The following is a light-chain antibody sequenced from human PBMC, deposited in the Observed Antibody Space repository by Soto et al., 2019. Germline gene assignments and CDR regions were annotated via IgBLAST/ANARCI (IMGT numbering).Light chain of an antibody. CDR1: QSISNY. J-gene: IGKJ1*01. CDR2: GAS. Sequence: EIVMTQSPPTLSVSPGEGVTLSCKASQSISNYLAWYQHKPGQAPRLLINGASIRATGFPARFSSSGSGEDFTLTISSVQSEDFAVYYCQQYLNWPWTFGQGTKVEIK. V-gene: IGKV3-15*01. CDR3: QQYLNWPWT.